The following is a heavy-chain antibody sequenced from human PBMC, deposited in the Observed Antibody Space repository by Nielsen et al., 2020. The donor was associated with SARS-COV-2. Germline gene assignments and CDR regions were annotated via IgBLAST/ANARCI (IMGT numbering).Heavy chain of an antibody. D-gene: IGHD2-15*01. CDR2: MNPSNGDT. V-gene: IGHV1-3*01. J-gene: IGHJ4*02. CDR3: ARGNCSGTTCYGLDY. Sequence: ASVKVSCKASGFVLTYYAVHWVRQAPGQGLEWVGWMNPSNGDTKYSQKFQGRVSLTRDTPATTAYMELSSLSSEDTAVYFCARGNCSGTTCYGLDYWGQGTLVSVSS. CDR1: GFVLTYYA.